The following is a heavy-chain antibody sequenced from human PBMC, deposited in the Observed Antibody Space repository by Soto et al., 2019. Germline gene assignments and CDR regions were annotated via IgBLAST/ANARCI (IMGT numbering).Heavy chain of an antibody. CDR2: INPNRGGT. J-gene: IGHJ4*03. D-gene: IGHD6-13*01. CDR3: ANALAARAPLSFFGIYS. CDR1: GYTVTGYD. V-gene: IGHV1-2*04. Sequence: ASVKVSCKASGYTVTGYDMHWVRQAPGQGREWMGWINPNRGGTNYAQKIQGWVTMTRDTSISTAYMELSRLRSDDTAVYYCANALAARAPLSFFGIYSWGPGTQLTVSS.